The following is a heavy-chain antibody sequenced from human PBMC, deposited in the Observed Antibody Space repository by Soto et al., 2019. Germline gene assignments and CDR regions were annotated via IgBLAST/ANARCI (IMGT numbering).Heavy chain of an antibody. CDR2: ISGSDGST. D-gene: IGHD6-13*01. Sequence: HPGGSLRLSCVASGFSFISYAMTWVRQAPGRGLEWVSVISGSDGSTYYADSVKGRFTISRDNSKNTLYLQMNSLRAEDTAVYYCAKDRERDAWYEDYWGQGTLVTVSS. J-gene: IGHJ4*02. V-gene: IGHV3-23*01. CDR1: GFSFISYA. CDR3: AKDRERDAWYEDY.